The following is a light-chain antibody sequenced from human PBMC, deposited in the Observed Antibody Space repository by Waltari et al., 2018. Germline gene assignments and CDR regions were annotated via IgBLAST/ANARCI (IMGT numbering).Light chain of an antibody. CDR3: LAWDSSTAWV. J-gene: IGLJ3*02. CDR1: KLGDKY. CDR2: QDT. Sequence: SYELTQPPSVSVSPGQTASITCSGDKLGDKYYSWYQQKPGQSPVLVIYQDTKRPSGIPERFSGSNSGNTATLTISGTQGMDEADYYCLAWDSSTAWVFGGGTKLTVL. V-gene: IGLV3-1*01.